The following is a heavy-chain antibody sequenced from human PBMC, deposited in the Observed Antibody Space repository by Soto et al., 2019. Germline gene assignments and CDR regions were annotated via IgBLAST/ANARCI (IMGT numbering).Heavy chain of an antibody. CDR3: ARVSIEGVITAYYFDY. J-gene: IGHJ4*02. Sequence: GGSLRLSCAASGFTFSSYAMHWVRQAPGKGLEWVAVISFDGSNKYYADSVKGRFTISRDNSKNTLHLQMNSLRAEDTALYYCARVSIEGVITAYYFDYWGQGTLVTVS. D-gene: IGHD3-22*01. V-gene: IGHV3-30-3*01. CDR1: GFTFSSYA. CDR2: ISFDGSNK.